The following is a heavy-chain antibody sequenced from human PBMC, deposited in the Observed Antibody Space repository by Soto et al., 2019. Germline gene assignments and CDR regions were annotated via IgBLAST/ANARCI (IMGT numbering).Heavy chain of an antibody. CDR3: AKGAAAGTYYYYYALDV. CDR2: ISYDGSHK. D-gene: IGHD6-13*01. CDR1: AFSFSSYG. J-gene: IGHJ6*02. V-gene: IGHV3-30*18. Sequence: QVQLVESGGGVVQPGRSLRLSCAASAFSFSSYGMHWVRQAPGKGLEWVAVISYDGSHKYYADSVKGRFTISRDNSKSTLYLQMNSLRAEDTALFYCAKGAAAGTYYYYYALDVWGQGTTVTVSS.